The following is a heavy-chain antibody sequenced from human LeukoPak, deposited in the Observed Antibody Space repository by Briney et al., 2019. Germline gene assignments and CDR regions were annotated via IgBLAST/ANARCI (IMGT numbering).Heavy chain of an antibody. CDR3: ARDLNYYDSSGYYFSGYYFDY. D-gene: IGHD3-22*01. CDR1: GYTFTSYG. J-gene: IGHJ4*02. Sequence: ASVKVSCKASGYTFTSYGISWVRQAPGQGLEWMGWISAYNGNTNYAQKFQGRVTMTRDTSTSTVYMELSSLRSEDTAVYYCARDLNYYDSSGYYFSGYYFDYWGQGTLVTVSS. CDR2: ISAYNGNT. V-gene: IGHV1-18*01.